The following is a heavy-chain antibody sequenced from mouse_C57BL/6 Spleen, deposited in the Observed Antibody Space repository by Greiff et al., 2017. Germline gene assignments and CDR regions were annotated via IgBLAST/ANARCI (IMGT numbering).Heavy chain of an antibody. J-gene: IGHJ1*03. D-gene: IGHD1-1*01. Sequence: IQLQQSGAELARPGASVTLSCKASGYTFTSYGISWVKQRTGQGLEWIGAIYPKSGNTYYNEKFKGKATLTAAKSSSTAYMELRSLTSEDSAVYFCARGGNTGVADWYFDVWGTGTTVTVSS. CDR2: IYPKSGNT. V-gene: IGHV1-81*01. CDR3: ARGGNTGVADWYFDV. CDR1: GYTFTSYG.